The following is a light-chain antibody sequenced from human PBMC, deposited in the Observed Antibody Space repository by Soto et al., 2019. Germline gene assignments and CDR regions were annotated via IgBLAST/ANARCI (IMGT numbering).Light chain of an antibody. Sequence: EIVMTQSPATLSMSPGERATLFCRASQSVNSNLAWYQQKPGQAPRLLIFGSSTRATGIPARFSGSGSGTDFTLTISSLQSEDVAVYYCQQYNNWPPLTFGGGTKVEIK. V-gene: IGKV3-15*01. CDR1: QSVNSN. J-gene: IGKJ4*01. CDR3: QQYNNWPPLT. CDR2: GSS.